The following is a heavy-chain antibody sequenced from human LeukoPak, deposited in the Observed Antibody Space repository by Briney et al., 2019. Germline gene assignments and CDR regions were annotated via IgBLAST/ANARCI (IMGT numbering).Heavy chain of an antibody. CDR1: GFSLSTFGVG. CDR3: AHRPDGSGTRGGLFTFDI. D-gene: IGHD3-10*01. CDR2: IYWDDDK. J-gene: IGHJ3*02. V-gene: IGHV2-5*02. Sequence: SGPTLVKPTQTLTLTCTFSGFSLSTFGVGVGWIRQPPGKALEWLALIYWDDDKRYSPSLKSRLTITKDTSKNQVVLTMTNMDPVDTATYYCAHRPDGSGTRGGLFTFDIWGQGTLVTVSS.